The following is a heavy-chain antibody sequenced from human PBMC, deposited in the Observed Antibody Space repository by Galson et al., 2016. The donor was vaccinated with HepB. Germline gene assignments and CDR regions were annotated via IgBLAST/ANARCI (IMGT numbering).Heavy chain of an antibody. D-gene: IGHD3-10*01. V-gene: IGHV1-18*01. Sequence: SVKVSCKASGYNFDSYGITWVRQAPGQGLEWMGWINTHNGNTNLAQKFQGRVTMTTGTSTNTVYMELTSLSSDDTAVYYCARGRRSRGMNMVWGRIETAEFFYGMDVWGQGTTVIVS. CDR3: ARGRRSRGMNMVWGRIETAEFFYGMDV. CDR2: INTHNGNT. J-gene: IGHJ6*02. CDR1: GYNFDSYG.